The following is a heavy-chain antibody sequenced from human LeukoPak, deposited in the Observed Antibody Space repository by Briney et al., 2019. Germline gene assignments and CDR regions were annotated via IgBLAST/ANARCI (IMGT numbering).Heavy chain of an antibody. CDR2: IYYSGST. V-gene: IGHV4-39*07. J-gene: IGHJ4*02. CDR1: GGSISSSSYY. CDR3: ARGNGATSDY. Sequence: PSETLSLTCTVSGGSISSSSYYWGWIRQPPGKGLEWIGSIYYSGSTYYNPSLKSRVTISVDTSKNQFSLKLSSVTAADTAVYYCARGNGATSDYWGQGTLVTVSS. D-gene: IGHD1-26*01.